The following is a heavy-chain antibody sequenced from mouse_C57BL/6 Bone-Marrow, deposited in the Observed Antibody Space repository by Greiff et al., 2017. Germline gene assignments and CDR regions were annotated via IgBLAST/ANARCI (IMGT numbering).Heavy chain of an antibody. Sequence: QVQLQQPGAELVKPGASVKLSCKASGYSFTSYWMHWVKQRPGQGLEWIGMIHPNSGSTNYNEKFKSKATLTVDKSSSTAYMQLSSLTSEDSAVXYCAVDGYYVGFAYWGQGTLVTVSA. V-gene: IGHV1-64*01. CDR2: IHPNSGST. CDR1: GYSFTSYW. D-gene: IGHD2-3*01. J-gene: IGHJ3*01. CDR3: AVDGYYVGFAY.